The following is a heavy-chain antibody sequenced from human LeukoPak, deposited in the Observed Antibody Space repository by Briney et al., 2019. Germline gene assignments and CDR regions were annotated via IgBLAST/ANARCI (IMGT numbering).Heavy chain of an antibody. CDR3: ARDGSHNWFDP. CDR2: IIPIFGTA. Sequence: EASVKVSCKGSGGTFSSYAISWVRQAPGQGLEWMGGIIPIFGTANYAQKFQGRVTITADESTSTAYMELSSLRSEDTAVYYCARDGSHNWFDPWGQGTLVTVSS. CDR1: GGTFSSYA. J-gene: IGHJ5*02. V-gene: IGHV1-69*13.